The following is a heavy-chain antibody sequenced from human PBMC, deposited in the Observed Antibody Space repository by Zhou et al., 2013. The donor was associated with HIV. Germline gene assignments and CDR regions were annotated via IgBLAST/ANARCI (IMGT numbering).Heavy chain of an antibody. D-gene: IGHD4-4*01. CDR3: ARVKRATGDAFDI. CDR1: GGTFSSYA. CDR2: IIPILGIA. J-gene: IGHJ3*02. V-gene: IGHV1-69*04. Sequence: QVQLVQSGAEVKKPGSSVKVSCKASGGTFSSYAISWVRQAPGQGLEWMGRIIPILGIANYAQKFQGRVTITADKSTSTAYMELSSLRSEDTAVYYCARVKRATGDAFDIWGQGTMVTVSS.